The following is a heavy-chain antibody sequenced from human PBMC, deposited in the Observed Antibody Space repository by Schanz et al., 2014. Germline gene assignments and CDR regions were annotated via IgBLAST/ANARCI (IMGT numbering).Heavy chain of an antibody. V-gene: IGHV3-48*01. Sequence: EVQLMESGGGLVKPGGSLRLSCAASGFGFSSYSMNWVRQAPGKGLEWVSYISGSSRTIYYADSMKGRFTVSRDNAENALYLQMNSLRAEDTGLYFCARGGSGSHYRLDYWGQGTTVTVSS. CDR3: ARGGSGSHYRLDY. CDR1: GFGFSSYS. D-gene: IGHD1-26*01. J-gene: IGHJ4*03. CDR2: ISGSSRTI.